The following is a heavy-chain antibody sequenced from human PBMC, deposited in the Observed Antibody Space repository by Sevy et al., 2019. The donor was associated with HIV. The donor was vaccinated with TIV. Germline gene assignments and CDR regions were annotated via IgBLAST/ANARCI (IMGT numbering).Heavy chain of an antibody. CDR2: LSFGCGEI. CDR3: AREGCTKPHDY. J-gene: IGHJ4*02. Sequence: GGSLRLSCAASGFTFSKYSMSWVRQPPGKGLEWVSTLSFGCGEINYAVSVKGRFSISGDNSKSSVHLQMNNLRPEDTAVYYCAREGCTKPHDYWGQGTLVTVSS. CDR1: GFTFSKYS. V-gene: IGHV3-23*01. D-gene: IGHD2-8*01.